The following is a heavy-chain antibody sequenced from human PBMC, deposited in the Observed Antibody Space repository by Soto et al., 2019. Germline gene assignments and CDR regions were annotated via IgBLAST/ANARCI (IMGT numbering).Heavy chain of an antibody. CDR3: ATTGDFGAEYFHH. V-gene: IGHV4-39*01. J-gene: IGHJ1*01. CDR1: GDSISSKAYY. D-gene: IGHD4-17*01. CDR2: IYSSGST. Sequence: SETLSLTCTVSGDSISSKAYYWGWIRQPPGKGLEWIGNIYSSGSTYYNPSLKSRVTISVDTSKNQFSLKLSSVTAADTAVYFCATTGDFGAEYFHHWGQGTLVTVSS.